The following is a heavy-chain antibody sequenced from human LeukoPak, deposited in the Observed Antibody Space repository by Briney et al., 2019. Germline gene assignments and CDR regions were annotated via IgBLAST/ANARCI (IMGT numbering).Heavy chain of an antibody. D-gene: IGHD5-18*01. CDR1: GGSISSSSAY. Sequence: SETLFLTCTVSGGSISSSSAYWGWIRQPPGKGLEWIGSIYYSKNTYYNPSLKSRVTISADTSKNQFSLTLGSVSATDTAVYYCVSPRGFSYGCFDYWGQGTLVTVSS. J-gene: IGHJ4*02. CDR2: IYYSKNT. V-gene: IGHV4-39*01. CDR3: VSPRGFSYGCFDY.